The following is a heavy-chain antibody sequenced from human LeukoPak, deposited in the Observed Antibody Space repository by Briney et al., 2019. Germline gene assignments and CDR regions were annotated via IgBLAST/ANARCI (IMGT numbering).Heavy chain of an antibody. CDR3: ARVVRSPQTFDY. J-gene: IGHJ4*02. V-gene: IGHV3-21*01. CDR1: GFTFSSYS. D-gene: IGHD1-26*01. Sequence: GGSLRLSCAASGFTFSSYSMNWVRQAPGKGLEWVSSISSSSSYIYYADSVKGRFTISRGNAKNSLYLQMNSLRAEDTAVYYCARVVRSPQTFDYWGQGTLVTVSS. CDR2: ISSSSSYI.